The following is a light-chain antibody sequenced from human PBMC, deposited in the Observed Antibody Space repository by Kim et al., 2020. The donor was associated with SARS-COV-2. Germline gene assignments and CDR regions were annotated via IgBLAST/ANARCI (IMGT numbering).Light chain of an antibody. CDR1: QSVSSY. Sequence: SPGHSATLSCRASQSVSSYFAWYQQKPGQAPRLLIYDASNRATGIPARFSGSGSGTDFTLTISSLEPEDFAVYYCQQRSNWPLTFGGGTKVDIK. V-gene: IGKV3-11*01. CDR2: DAS. J-gene: IGKJ4*01. CDR3: QQRSNWPLT.